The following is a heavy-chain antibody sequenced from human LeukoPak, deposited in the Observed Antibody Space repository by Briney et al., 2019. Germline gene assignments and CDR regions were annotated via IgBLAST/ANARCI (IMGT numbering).Heavy chain of an antibody. CDR2: MNPNSGNT. Sequence: ASVKVSCKASGYTFTSYDINWVRQATGQGLEWMGWMNPNSGNTGYAQKFQGRVTITRNTSISTAYMELSSLRSEDTAVYYCASLYYDFWSGYYTAENDAFDIWGQGTMVTVFS. D-gene: IGHD3-3*01. CDR3: ASLYYDFWSGYYTAENDAFDI. CDR1: GYTFTSYD. J-gene: IGHJ3*02. V-gene: IGHV1-8*03.